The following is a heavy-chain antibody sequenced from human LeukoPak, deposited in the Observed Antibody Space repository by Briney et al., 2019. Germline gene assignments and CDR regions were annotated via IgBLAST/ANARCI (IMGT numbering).Heavy chain of an antibody. J-gene: IGHJ3*02. CDR1: GDSVSSNSAT. D-gene: IGHD1-26*01. CDR2: TYYKSKWYS. Sequence: SQTLSLTCAISGDSVSSNSATWNWIRQSPSRGLEWLGRTYYKSKWYSDYAVSVKSRITINSDTSTNHFSLQLNSVTPEDTAVYYCARVSSPWSPRDAFDIWGQGTMVTVSS. CDR3: ARVSSPWSPRDAFDI. V-gene: IGHV6-1*01.